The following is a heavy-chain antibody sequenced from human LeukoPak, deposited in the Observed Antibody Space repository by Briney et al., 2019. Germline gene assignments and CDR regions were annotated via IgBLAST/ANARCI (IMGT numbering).Heavy chain of an antibody. CDR1: GFTFSSYG. Sequence: GGSLRLSCAASGFTFSSYGMHWVRQAPGKGLEWVAVISYDGSNKYYADSVKGRFTISRDNSKNTLYLQMNSLRAEDTAVYYCAKDLGNTMIVVVTYYYYGMDVWGQGTTVTVSS. CDR2: ISYDGSNK. D-gene: IGHD3-22*01. CDR3: AKDLGNTMIVVVTYYYYGMDV. J-gene: IGHJ6*02. V-gene: IGHV3-30*18.